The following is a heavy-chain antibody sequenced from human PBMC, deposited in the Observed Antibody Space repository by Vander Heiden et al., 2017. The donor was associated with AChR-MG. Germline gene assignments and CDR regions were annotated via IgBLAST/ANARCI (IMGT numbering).Heavy chain of an antibody. D-gene: IGHD1-26*01. Sequence: QVPLVASWGGLAQPGRSLRLSCAASGFHVPGYAMHWVRQGPGKGLEWGAVISYDGSNKYYADSVKGRFTISRDNSKNTLYLQMNSLRAEDTAVYYCARERWERPSCDAFDIWGQGTMVTVSS. V-gene: IGHV3-30-3*01. J-gene: IGHJ3*02. CDR1: GFHVPGYA. CDR2: ISYDGSNK. CDR3: ARERWERPSCDAFDI.